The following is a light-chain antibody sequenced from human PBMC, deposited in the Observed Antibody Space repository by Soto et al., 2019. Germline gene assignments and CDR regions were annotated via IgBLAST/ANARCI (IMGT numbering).Light chain of an antibody. V-gene: IGLV2-14*03. CDR1: SSDVGAYNY. CDR3: SSHTTPGINV. Sequence: QSVLTQPASVSGSPGQSITISCTGTSSDVGAYNYVSWFQQQPGKAPRLMIYDVTNRPSGVFDRFSGSKSGNTASLTISGLQAEDEADFYCSSHTTPGINVFGPGTKVTVL. CDR2: DVT. J-gene: IGLJ1*01.